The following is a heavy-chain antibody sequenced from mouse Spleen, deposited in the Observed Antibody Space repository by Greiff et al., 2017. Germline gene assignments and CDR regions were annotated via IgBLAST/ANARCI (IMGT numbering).Heavy chain of an antibody. CDR1: GYSFTGYF. D-gene: IGHD2-12*01. V-gene: IGHV1-20*01. Sequence: EVQLQQSGPELVKPGDSVKISCKASGYSFTGYFMTWVMQSHGKSLEWIGRINPYNGDTFYNQKFKGKATLTVDKSSSTAHMELRSLTSEDSAVYYCARRGGYYSSSYYFDYWGQGTTLTVSS. CDR3: ARRGGYYSSSYYFDY. J-gene: IGHJ2*01. CDR2: INPYNGDT.